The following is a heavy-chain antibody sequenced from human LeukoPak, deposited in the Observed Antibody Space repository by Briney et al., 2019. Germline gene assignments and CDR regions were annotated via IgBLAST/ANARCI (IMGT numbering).Heavy chain of an antibody. CDR3: GRSPIVVIPAAIPTEDVVRPDYFDY. CDR2: IYYSGNT. Sequence: SETLSLTCTVSGGPISTSGYYWGWTRQPPGKGLQWIGSIYYSGNTYYNPSLKSRVTISVDTSKNQFTLKVNTVTAAETAVYYCGRSPIVVIPAAIPTEDVVRPDYFDYWGQGTLVTVSS. V-gene: IGHV4-39*01. D-gene: IGHD2-2*02. J-gene: IGHJ4*02. CDR1: GGPISTSGYY.